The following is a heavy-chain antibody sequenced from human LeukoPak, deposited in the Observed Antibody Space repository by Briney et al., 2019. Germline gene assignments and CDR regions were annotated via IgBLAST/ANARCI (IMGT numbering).Heavy chain of an antibody. D-gene: IGHD3-10*01. J-gene: IGHJ4*02. Sequence: SETLSLTCAVYGGSFSGYYWSWIRQPPGKGLEWIGEINHSGSTNYNPSIKSRVTISVDTSKNQFSLKLSSVTAADTAVYYCARAQRRILRTMVYWGQGTLVTVSS. CDR1: GGSFSGYY. CDR2: INHSGST. V-gene: IGHV4-34*01. CDR3: ARAQRRILRTMVY.